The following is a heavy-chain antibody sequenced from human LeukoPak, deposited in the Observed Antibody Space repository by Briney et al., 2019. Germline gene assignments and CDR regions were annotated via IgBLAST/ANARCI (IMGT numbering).Heavy chain of an antibody. D-gene: IGHD3-16*01. V-gene: IGHV4-34*01. CDR2: INHSGST. CDR1: GGSLSGYY. CDR3: ARVTYGGILDY. J-gene: IGHJ4*02. Sequence: SETLCLTCAVYGGSLSGYYWSWIRRPPGKGLEWIGEINHSGSTNYNPSLKSRVTISVDTSKNQFSLKLSSVTAADTAVYYCARVTYGGILDYWGQGTLVTVSS.